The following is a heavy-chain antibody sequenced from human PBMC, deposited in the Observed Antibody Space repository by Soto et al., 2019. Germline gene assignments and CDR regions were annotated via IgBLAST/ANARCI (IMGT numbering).Heavy chain of an antibody. CDR2: IIPIFGTA. Sequence: SVKVSCKASGGTFSSYAISWVRQAPGQGLEWMGGIIPIFGTANYAQKFQGRVTITADKSTSTAYMELSSLRSEDTAVYYCARDLGGAGLDYLVVGTQDAFDIWGQGTMVTVSS. J-gene: IGHJ3*02. V-gene: IGHV1-69*06. CDR3: ARDLGGAGLDYLVVGTQDAFDI. D-gene: IGHD4-17*01. CDR1: GGTFSSYA.